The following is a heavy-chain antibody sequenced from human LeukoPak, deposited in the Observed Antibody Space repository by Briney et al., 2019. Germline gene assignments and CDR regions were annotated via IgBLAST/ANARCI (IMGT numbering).Heavy chain of an antibody. J-gene: IGHJ5*02. D-gene: IGHD6-19*01. Sequence: PETLSLTCTVSGGSISNYWWTWIRQPPGKGLEWIGFIYYSGSTHYNPSLKSRVTISVDTSRNQFSLKLSSVTAADTAVYYCARGRAYASGPPFDPSGQGTPLTISS. CDR3: ARGRAYASGPPFDP. CDR1: GGSISNYW. V-gene: IGHV4-59*01. CDR2: IYYSGST.